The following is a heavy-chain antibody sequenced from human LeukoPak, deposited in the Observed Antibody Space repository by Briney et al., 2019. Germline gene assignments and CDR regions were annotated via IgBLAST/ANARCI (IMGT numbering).Heavy chain of an antibody. V-gene: IGHV3-23*01. Sequence: GGSLRLSCEASGFTFGSHAMYWVRQAPGKGLEWVAGIFGSGGGPHYADPVKGRFTISRDNSRNTVYLQINSLRAEDTAVSYCGKTTVGYSSGQKPAWPVDYWGQGTLVTVSS. J-gene: IGHJ4*02. D-gene: IGHD5-18*01. CDR2: IFGSGGGP. CDR1: GFTFGSHA. CDR3: GKTTVGYSSGQKPAWPVDY.